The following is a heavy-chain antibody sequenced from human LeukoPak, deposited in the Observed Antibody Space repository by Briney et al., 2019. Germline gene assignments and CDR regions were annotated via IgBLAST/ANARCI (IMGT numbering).Heavy chain of an antibody. CDR3: ARNLWFGELPGYYFDY. J-gene: IGHJ4*02. CDR1: GFTFSSYD. V-gene: IGHV3-13*01. Sequence: GGSLRLSCAASGFTFSSYDMHWVRQATGKGLEWVSAIGTAGDTYYPGSVKGRFTISRDNSKNTLYLQMNSLRAEDTAVYYCARNLWFGELPGYYFDYWGQGTLVTVSS. CDR2: IGTAGDT. D-gene: IGHD3-10*01.